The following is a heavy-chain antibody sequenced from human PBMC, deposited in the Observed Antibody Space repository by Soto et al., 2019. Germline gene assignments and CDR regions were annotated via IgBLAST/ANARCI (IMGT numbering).Heavy chain of an antibody. J-gene: IGHJ4*02. CDR2: LSGSGATT. CDR3: ATKFAPSGFDY. V-gene: IGHV3-23*01. CDR1: GFTFSHYA. Sequence: EVRLLESGGGLVQPGGSLSLSCAASGFTFSHYAMTWVRQATGKGLEWVSDLSGSGATTYYADSVKGRFTISRDNSKKTLDLQMNSLRAEDTAIYYCATKFAPSGFDYWGQGTLVTVSS.